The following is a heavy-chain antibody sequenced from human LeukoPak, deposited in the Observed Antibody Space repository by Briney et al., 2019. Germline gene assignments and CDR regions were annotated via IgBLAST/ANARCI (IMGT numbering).Heavy chain of an antibody. CDR3: AKDGPPSLGTVGLAVAGEVGPRSFDY. CDR1: GFTFSSYA. J-gene: IGHJ4*02. CDR2: ISGSGGST. V-gene: IGHV3-23*01. D-gene: IGHD6-19*01. Sequence: GGSLRLSCAASGFTFSSYAMHWVRQAPGKGREWVSAISGSGGSTYYADSVKGRFTISRDNSKNTLYLQMNSLRAEDTAVYYCAKDGPPSLGTVGLAVAGEVGPRSFDYWGQGTLVTVSS.